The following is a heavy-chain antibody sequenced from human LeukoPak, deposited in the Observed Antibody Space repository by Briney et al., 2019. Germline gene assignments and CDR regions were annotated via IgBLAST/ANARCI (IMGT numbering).Heavy chain of an antibody. CDR1: GFTFTNCA. CDR2: ISASGGRT. CDR3: AKDALSAVTTFDY. Sequence: TGGSLRLSCAASGFTFTNCAMSWVRQAPGKGLEWVSAISASGGRTYYADSVKGRFSISRDNSKNTVYLQMNSLRVEDTAVYYCAKDALSAVTTFDYWGQGTLVTVSS. J-gene: IGHJ4*02. V-gene: IGHV3-23*01. D-gene: IGHD4-17*01.